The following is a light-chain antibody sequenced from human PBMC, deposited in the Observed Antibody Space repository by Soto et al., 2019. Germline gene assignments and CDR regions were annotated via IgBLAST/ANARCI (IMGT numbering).Light chain of an antibody. Sequence: DIQMTQSPYSLSASLGDSVTITCRASQNIRTYLNWYQQRPGKAPKLLILDASSLDTGVPSRFSGGGSGTDFTFTISSLQSEDIATYYCQQYYNVLITFGQGTRLEIK. CDR3: QQYYNVLIT. CDR2: DAS. CDR1: QNIRTY. J-gene: IGKJ5*01. V-gene: IGKV1-33*01.